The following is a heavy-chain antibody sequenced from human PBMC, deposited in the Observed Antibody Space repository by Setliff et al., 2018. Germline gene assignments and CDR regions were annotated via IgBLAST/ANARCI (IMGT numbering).Heavy chain of an antibody. Sequence: LRLSCTASGLIFSNYAMTWVRQAPGKGLEWVSLIYSSGDTYYADSVKGRFTIYRDNSKNTLYLQMNSLRVEDTAIYYCARDAGGDYDNWGQGTLVTVSS. D-gene: IGHD2-21*02. CDR2: IYSSGDT. CDR3: ARDAGGDYDN. CDR1: GLIFSNYA. J-gene: IGHJ4*02. V-gene: IGHV3-66*03.